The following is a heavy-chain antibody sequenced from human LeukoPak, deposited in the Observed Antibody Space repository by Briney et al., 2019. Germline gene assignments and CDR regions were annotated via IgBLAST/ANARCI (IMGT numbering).Heavy chain of an antibody. Sequence: GGSLRLSCAASGFTVSSNYMSWVRQAPGKGLERGSVIYSGGSTYYADSVKGRFTISRDNSKTTLYLQMNSLRAEDTAVYYCARAYDSSGYPDWGQGTLVTVSS. CDR3: ARAYDSSGYPD. CDR1: GFTVSSNY. V-gene: IGHV3-53*01. J-gene: IGHJ4*02. CDR2: IYSGGST. D-gene: IGHD3-22*01.